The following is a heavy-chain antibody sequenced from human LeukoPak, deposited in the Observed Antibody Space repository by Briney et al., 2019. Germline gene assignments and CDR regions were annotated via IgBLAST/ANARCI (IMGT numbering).Heavy chain of an antibody. CDR2: ISGSGGST. CDR3: AKREGYYYGSGTQYYFDY. Sequence: PGGSLRLSCEASGFTFSAYAMTWVRQAPGKGLEWASAISGSGGSTYYADSVKGRFTISRDNSKNTLYLQMNSLRAEDTAVYYCAKREGYYYGSGTQYYFDYWGQGTLVTVSS. J-gene: IGHJ4*02. CDR1: GFTFSAYA. D-gene: IGHD3-10*01. V-gene: IGHV3-23*01.